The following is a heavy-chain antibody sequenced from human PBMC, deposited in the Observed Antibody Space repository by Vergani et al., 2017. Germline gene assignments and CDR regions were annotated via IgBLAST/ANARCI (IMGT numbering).Heavy chain of an antibody. CDR2: ISGSGGST. CDR1: GFTFSSYA. Sequence: VQLVESGGGVVQPGRSLRLSCAASGFTFSSYAMHWVRQAPGKGLEWVAVISGSGGSTYYADSVKGRFTISRDNSKNTLYLQMNSLRAEDTAVYYCAKGLYYDFWSGYRAFDIWGQGTMVTVSS. V-gene: IGHV3-23*04. D-gene: IGHD3-3*01. J-gene: IGHJ3*02. CDR3: AKGLYYDFWSGYRAFDI.